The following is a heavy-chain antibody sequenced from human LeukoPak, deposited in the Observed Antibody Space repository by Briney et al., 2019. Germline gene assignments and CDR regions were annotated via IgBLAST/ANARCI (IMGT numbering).Heavy chain of an antibody. Sequence: SETLSRTCAVYGGSFSGYYWSWIRQPPGKGLEWIGEINHSGSTNYNPSLKSRVTISLDTSKNHFSLNLSSVTAADTAVYYCARGQGTVTTHWGQGTLVTVSS. CDR2: INHSGST. D-gene: IGHD4-17*01. V-gene: IGHV4-34*01. CDR3: ARGQGTVTTH. CDR1: GGSFSGYY. J-gene: IGHJ4*02.